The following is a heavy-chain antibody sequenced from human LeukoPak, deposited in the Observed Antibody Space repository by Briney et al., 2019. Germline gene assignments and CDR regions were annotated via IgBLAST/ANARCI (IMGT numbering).Heavy chain of an antibody. D-gene: IGHD2-21*02. CDR2: ISSSSSYI. CDR1: GFTFSSYT. V-gene: IGHV3-21*01. Sequence: GGSLRLSCAASGFTFSSYTMNWVRQAPGKGLEWVSSISSSSSYIYYADSVKGRFTISRDNAKNSLYLQMNSLRAEDTAVYYCARAAYCGGDCCYQDYWGQGTLVTVSS. J-gene: IGHJ4*02. CDR3: ARAAYCGGDCCYQDY.